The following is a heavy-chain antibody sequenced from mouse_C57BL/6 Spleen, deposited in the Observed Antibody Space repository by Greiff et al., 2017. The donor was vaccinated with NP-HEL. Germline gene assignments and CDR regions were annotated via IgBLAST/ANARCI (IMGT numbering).Heavy chain of an antibody. D-gene: IGHD4-1*01. Sequence: EVKLMESEGGLVQPGSSMKLSCTASGFTFSDYYMAWVRQVPEKGLEWVANINYDGSSTYYLDSLKSRFIISRDNAKNILYLQMSSLKSEDTATYYCARLTGYFDYWGQGTTLTVSS. CDR3: ARLTGYFDY. CDR1: GFTFSDYY. J-gene: IGHJ2*01. CDR2: INYDGSST. V-gene: IGHV5-16*01.